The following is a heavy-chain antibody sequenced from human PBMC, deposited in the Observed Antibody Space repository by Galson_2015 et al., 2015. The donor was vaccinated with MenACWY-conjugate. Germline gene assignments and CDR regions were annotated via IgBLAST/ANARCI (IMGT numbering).Heavy chain of an antibody. J-gene: IGHJ4*02. Sequence: CAISGDSVSTHNVAWNWIRQSPSRGLERLGRTYYRSKWYVDYAASVKSRITITPDTSRKQFSLQLKSVTPVDTAVYYCARETMGWDAIDYWGQGTRVTVSS. D-gene: IGHD3-10*01. V-gene: IGHV6-1*01. CDR1: GDSVSTHNVA. CDR2: TYYRSKWYV. CDR3: ARETMGWDAIDY.